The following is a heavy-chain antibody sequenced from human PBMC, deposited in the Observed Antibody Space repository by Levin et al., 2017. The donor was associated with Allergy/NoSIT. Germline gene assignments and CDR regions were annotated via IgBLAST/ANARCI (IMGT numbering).Heavy chain of an antibody. V-gene: IGHV1-8*01. J-gene: IGHJ6*02. CDR3: ARAAAGIPSYYYYYGMDV. Sequence: GESLKISCQASGYTFTSYDINWVRQATGQGLEWMGWMNPNSGNTGYAQKFQGRVTMTRNTSISTAYMELSSLRSEDTAVYYCARAAAGIPSYYYYYGMDVWGQGTTVTVSS. CDR1: GYTFTSYD. D-gene: IGHD6-13*01. CDR2: MNPNSGNT.